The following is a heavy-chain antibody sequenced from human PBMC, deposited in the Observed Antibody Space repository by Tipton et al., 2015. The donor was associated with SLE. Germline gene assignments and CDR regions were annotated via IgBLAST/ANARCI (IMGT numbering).Heavy chain of an antibody. J-gene: IGHJ4*02. CDR2: IYSGGST. CDR1: GFTVSSNY. CDR3: ARDYRGYYFDY. V-gene: IGHV3-66*01. D-gene: IGHD1-26*01. Sequence: SLRLSCAASGFTVSSNYMSWVRQAPGKGLEWGSVIYSGGSTYYADSVKGRFTISRDNSKNTLYLQMNSLRAEDTAVYYCARDYRGYYFDYWGQGTLVTVSS.